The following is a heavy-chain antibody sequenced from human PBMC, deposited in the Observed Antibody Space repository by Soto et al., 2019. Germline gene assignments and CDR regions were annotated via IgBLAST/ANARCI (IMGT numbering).Heavy chain of an antibody. Sequence: QVHLVQSGAEVKKPGASVKVSCKGSGYAFTTYGITWGRRAPGQGFEWMGWISPHNGNTNNAQKLQGRVTVTRATATSTAYMELRSLRSDDTAVYYCARGRYGDYWGQGDLVTVSS. J-gene: IGHJ4*02. D-gene: IGHD1-1*01. V-gene: IGHV1-18*01. CDR3: ARGRYGDY. CDR1: GYAFTTYG. CDR2: ISPHNGNT.